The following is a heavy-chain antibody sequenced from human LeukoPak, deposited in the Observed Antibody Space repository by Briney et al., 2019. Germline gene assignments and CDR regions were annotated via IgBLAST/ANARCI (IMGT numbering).Heavy chain of an antibody. CDR1: GYTFTSYG. Sequence: ASVKVSCKASGYTFTSYGISWVRQAPGQGLEWMGWISAYNGNTNYAQKLQGRVTMTTDTSTSTAYMELRSLRSDDTAVYYCARDQDPGYYYYYGMDAWGQGTTVTVSS. J-gene: IGHJ6*02. CDR3: ARDQDPGYYYYYGMDA. CDR2: ISAYNGNT. V-gene: IGHV1-18*01.